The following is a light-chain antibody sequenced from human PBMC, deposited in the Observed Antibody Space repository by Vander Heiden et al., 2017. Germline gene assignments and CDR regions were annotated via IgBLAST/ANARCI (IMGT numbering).Light chain of an antibody. CDR2: GAS. CDR1: QSVSSN. V-gene: IGKV3-15*01. CDR3: QQYNNWPPYT. Sequence: EIVMTQSPATPSVSPGERATLSCRASQSVSSNLARYQQKTGQAPRLLIYGASTRATGIPARFSGSGSGTEFTLTISSLQSEDFAVYYCQQYNNWPPYTFGQGTKLEIK. J-gene: IGKJ2*01.